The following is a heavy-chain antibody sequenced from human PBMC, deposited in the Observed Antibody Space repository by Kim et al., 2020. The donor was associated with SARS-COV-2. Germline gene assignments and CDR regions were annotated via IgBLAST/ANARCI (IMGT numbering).Heavy chain of an antibody. D-gene: IGHD2-2*01. V-gene: IGHV4-59*01. Sequence: SRVTISVDTSKNQFSLKLSSVTAADTAVYYCARIVKGYCSSTSCQPYFDYWGQGTLVTVSS. J-gene: IGHJ4*02. CDR3: ARIVKGYCSSTSCQPYFDY.